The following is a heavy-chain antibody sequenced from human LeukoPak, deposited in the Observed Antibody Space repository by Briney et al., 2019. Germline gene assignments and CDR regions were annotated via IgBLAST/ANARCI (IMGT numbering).Heavy chain of an antibody. Sequence: SVKVSCKASGGTFSSYAISWVRQAPGQGLEWMGRIIPILGTANYAQKFQGRVTITTDESTSTAYMELSSLRSEDTAVYYCARERASTNYYDSSGYPNYFDYWGQGTLVTVSS. J-gene: IGHJ4*02. CDR2: IIPILGTA. CDR1: GGTFSSYA. V-gene: IGHV1-69*11. CDR3: ARERASTNYYDSSGYPNYFDY. D-gene: IGHD3-22*01.